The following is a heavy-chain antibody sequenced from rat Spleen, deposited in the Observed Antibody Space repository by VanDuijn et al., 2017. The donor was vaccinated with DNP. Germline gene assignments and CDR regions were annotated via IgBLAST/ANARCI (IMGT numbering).Heavy chain of an antibody. CDR3: AIQLGVFDY. V-gene: IGHV3-3*01. D-gene: IGHD4-6*01. Sequence: EVLLQESGPGLVKPSQSLSLTCSVTGPSITNNFKWTWIRKLPGNKLEWMGYVTNAGTTDYNPSLKSRISLTTDTSKNQFFLQVNSMTPEDTATYYCAIQLGVFDYWGQGVPVTVSS. CDR1: GPSITNNFK. J-gene: IGHJ2*01. CDR2: VTNAGTT.